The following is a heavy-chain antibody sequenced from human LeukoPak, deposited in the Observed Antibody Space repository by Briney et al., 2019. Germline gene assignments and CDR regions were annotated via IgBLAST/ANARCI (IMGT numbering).Heavy chain of an antibody. CDR1: GFTFSSYG. Sequence: GRSLRLSCAASGFTFSSYGMHWVRQAPGKGLEWVALIWYDGSNKYYADSVKGRFTISRDNANNTLYLQMNSLRAEDTAVYYYARSGRGYYDSLDHWGQGDLVTVSS. CDR3: ARSGRGYYDSLDH. D-gene: IGHD3-22*01. J-gene: IGHJ4*02. V-gene: IGHV3-33*01. CDR2: IWYDGSNK.